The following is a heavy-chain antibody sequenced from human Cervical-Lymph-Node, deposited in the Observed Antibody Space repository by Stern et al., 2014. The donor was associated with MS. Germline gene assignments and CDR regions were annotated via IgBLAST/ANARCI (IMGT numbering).Heavy chain of an antibody. V-gene: IGHV3-21*01. CDR2: ISSSSTYI. CDR3: ASGGWGV. D-gene: IGHD3-16*01. CDR1: GLTFSSHS. J-gene: IGHJ3*01. Sequence: VQLLESGGGLVKPGGSLRLSCAASGLTFSSHSMNWVRQAPGKGLEWVSSISSSSTYIFYADSVKGRSTLSRDDAKNSLYLQMNSLRVEDTAVYYCASGGWGVWGQGTMVTGSA.